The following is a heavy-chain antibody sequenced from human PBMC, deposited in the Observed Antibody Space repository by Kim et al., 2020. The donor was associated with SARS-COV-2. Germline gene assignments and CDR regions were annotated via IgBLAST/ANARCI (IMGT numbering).Heavy chain of an antibody. J-gene: IGHJ4*02. CDR2: GNGNK. V-gene: IGHV1-3*01. CDR3: LGGFYFDY. Sequence: GNGNKIYEQKFQGRVTFTTDTSASTAYMELSCLRSEDSAVYYCLGGFYFDYWGQGTLVTVSS. D-gene: IGHD3-16*01.